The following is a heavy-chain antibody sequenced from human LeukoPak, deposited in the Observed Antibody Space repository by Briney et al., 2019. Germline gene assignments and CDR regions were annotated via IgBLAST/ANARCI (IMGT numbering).Heavy chain of an antibody. V-gene: IGHV3-48*02. Sequence: QPGGSLRLSCAASGFTFNIYSMNWVRQAPGKGLEWISYISSSAGTIYYADSVKGRFTISRDNARNSLYLQMDSLRDEDTAVYFCARDRDCITTGCHDPEYFQSWGQGTLVTVSS. D-gene: IGHD2-2*01. J-gene: IGHJ1*01. CDR3: ARDRDCITTGCHDPEYFQS. CDR2: ISSSAGTI. CDR1: GFTFNIYS.